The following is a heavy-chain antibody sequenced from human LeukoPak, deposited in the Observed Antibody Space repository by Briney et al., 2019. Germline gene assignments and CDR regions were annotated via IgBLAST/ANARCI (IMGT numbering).Heavy chain of an antibody. CDR3: ARESRGYFDWLSNYYFDY. V-gene: IGHV3-7*03. J-gene: IGHJ4*02. CDR1: GFTFSSYW. Sequence: GGSLRLSCAASGFTFSSYWMSCVRQAPGKGLEWVANIKQDGSEKYYVDSVKGRFTISRDNVKNSLYLQMNSLRAEDTAVYYCARESRGYFDWLSNYYFDYWGQGTLVTVSS. CDR2: IKQDGSEK. D-gene: IGHD3-9*01.